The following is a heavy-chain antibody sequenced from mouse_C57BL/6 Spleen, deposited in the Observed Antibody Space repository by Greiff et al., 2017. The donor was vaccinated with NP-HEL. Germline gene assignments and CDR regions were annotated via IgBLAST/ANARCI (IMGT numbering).Heavy chain of an antibody. Sequence: QVQLKESGPELVKPGASVKISCKASGYAFSSSWMNWVKQRPGKGLEWIGRIYPGDGDTNYNGKFKGKATLTADKSSSTAYMQLSSLTSEDSAVYFCAREIATNYFDYWGQGTTLTVSS. J-gene: IGHJ2*01. CDR1: GYAFSSSW. V-gene: IGHV1-82*01. D-gene: IGHD2-12*01. CDR2: IYPGDGDT. CDR3: AREIATNYFDY.